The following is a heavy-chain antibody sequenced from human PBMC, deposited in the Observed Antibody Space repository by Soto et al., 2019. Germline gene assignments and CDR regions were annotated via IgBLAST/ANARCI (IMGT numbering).Heavy chain of an antibody. CDR3: ARSGIRVVAAMNYYYGMDV. Sequence: ASVKGYWKGAGYSFTSYGISWVRQAHGQGLEWMGWISAYNGNTNYAQKLQGRVTMTTDTSTSTAYMELRSLRSDDTAVYYCARSGIRVVAAMNYYYGMDVWGQGTTVTVSS. J-gene: IGHJ6*02. D-gene: IGHD2-15*01. V-gene: IGHV1-18*04. CDR1: GYSFTSYG. CDR2: ISAYNGNT.